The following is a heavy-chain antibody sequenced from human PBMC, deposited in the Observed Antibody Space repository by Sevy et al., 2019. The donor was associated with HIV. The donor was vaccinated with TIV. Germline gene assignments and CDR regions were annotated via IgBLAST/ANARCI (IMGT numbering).Heavy chain of an antibody. CDR3: ARGGGNGWYYFDY. CDR1: GGIFKTYG. J-gene: IGHJ4*02. CDR2: IIPILGTT. Sequence: ASVKVSCKASGGIFKTYGFSWVRQAPGQGPEWVGGIIPILGTTNYAQKFQDRVTISADEYTKTVHMELRNLRSEDTGVYHCARGGGNGWYYFDYWGQETLVTVSS. D-gene: IGHD6-19*01. V-gene: IGHV1-69*13.